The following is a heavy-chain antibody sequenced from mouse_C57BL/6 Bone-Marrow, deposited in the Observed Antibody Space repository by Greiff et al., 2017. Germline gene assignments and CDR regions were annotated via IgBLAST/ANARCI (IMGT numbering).Heavy chain of an antibody. CDR1: GFSINSDCY. CDR2: TFYSGIT. Sequence: VQLQQSGPSLVRPSQTLSLTCTVTGFSINSDCYWIWIRQFPGNKLEYIGYTFYSGITYYNPYLESRTYITRDTSKNQFSLKLSSVTTEDTATXYCARDHYYGSRGDWYFDVWGTGTTVTVSS. CDR3: ARDHYYGSRGDWYFDV. J-gene: IGHJ1*03. D-gene: IGHD1-1*01. V-gene: IGHV3-3*01.